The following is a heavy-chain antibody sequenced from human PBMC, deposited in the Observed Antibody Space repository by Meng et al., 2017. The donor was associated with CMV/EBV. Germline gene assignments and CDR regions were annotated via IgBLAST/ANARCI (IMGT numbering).Heavy chain of an antibody. D-gene: IGHD2-2*01. CDR1: GFTFSSYS. V-gene: IGHV3-21*01. J-gene: IGHJ6*02. CDR3: ARDKRYCSSTSCYRVYYGMDV. Sequence: GGSLRLSCAASGFTFSSYSMNWVRQAPGKGLEWGSSISSSSSYIYYADSVKGRFTISRDNAKNSLYLQMNSLRAEDTAVYYCARDKRYCSSTSCYRVYYGMDVWGQGTTVTVSS. CDR2: ISSSSSYI.